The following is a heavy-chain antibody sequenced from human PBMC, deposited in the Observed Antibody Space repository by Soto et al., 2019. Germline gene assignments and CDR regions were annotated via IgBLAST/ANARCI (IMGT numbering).Heavy chain of an antibody. J-gene: IGHJ4*02. CDR3: SRGGGGGLFDL. D-gene: IGHD2-21*01. V-gene: IGHV3-11*06. CDR2: ISPRTTYK. CDR1: GFTFSAHY. Sequence: QVPLVESGGGLVKPGGSLRLSCASSGFTFSAHYMSWIRRSPGKGLEFLSYISPRTTYKNYADSVKGRFTISRDNAKNSLYLQLNSLRAEDTAIYYCSRGGGGGLFDLWGQGTFVTVSS.